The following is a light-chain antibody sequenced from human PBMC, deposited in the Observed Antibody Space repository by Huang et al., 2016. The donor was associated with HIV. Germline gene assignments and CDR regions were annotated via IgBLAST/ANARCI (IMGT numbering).Light chain of an antibody. CDR3: QHSFRPLFT. V-gene: IGKV1-39*01. CDR2: AAS. J-gene: IGKJ3*01. Sequence: DIQLTQSPSSVSASVGDSVTITCRASQRINTYLNWYQQKPGQAPKRLIHAASNLQSGVPSRFSGSGAGTDVTLTISSLQPEDFATYYCQHSFRPLFTFGPGTKVDIK. CDR1: QRINTY.